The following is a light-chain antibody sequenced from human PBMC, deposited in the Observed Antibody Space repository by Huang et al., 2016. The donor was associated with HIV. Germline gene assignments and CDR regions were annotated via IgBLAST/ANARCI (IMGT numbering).Light chain of an antibody. J-gene: IGKJ5*01. Sequence: DIQMTQSPSSLSASVGDRVTITCRASQVISNSLAWYQQQTGKAPKLLLFAASRLEGGVPSRFSGGGSGTDYTLTISSLHPEDFATYYCQQYYITPPIAFGQGTRLEIK. CDR3: QQYYITPPIA. V-gene: IGKV1-NL1*01. CDR1: QVISNS. CDR2: AAS.